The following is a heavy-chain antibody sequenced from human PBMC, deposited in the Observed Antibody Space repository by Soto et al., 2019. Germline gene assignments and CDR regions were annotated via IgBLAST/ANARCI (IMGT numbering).Heavy chain of an antibody. J-gene: IGHJ6*02. V-gene: IGHV3-30*03. CDR3: ARSIVGDTNPYYGMDV. Sequence: QVQLVESGGGVVQPGRSLRLSCAASGFTFSSYGMHWVRQAPGKGLEWVAVISYDGSNKYYADSVKGRFTISRDNSKNTLYLQMNRLRAEDTAVYYCARSIVGDTNPYYGMDVWGQGTTVTVSS. CDR1: GFTFSSYG. D-gene: IGHD1-26*01. CDR2: ISYDGSNK.